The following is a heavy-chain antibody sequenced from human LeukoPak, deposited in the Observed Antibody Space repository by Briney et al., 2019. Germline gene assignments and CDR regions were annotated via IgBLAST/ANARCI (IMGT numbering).Heavy chain of an antibody. CDR1: GYSISSGYY. CDR2: IYHSGST. V-gene: IGHV4-38-2*02. CDR3: ARDTHHYGSSDYHY. J-gene: IGHJ4*02. D-gene: IGHD3-22*01. Sequence: PSETLSLTCNVSGYSISSGYYWGWIRQPPGKGLEWIGNIYHSGSTYYNPSLKSRVTISVDTSKNQFSLKLSSVTAADTAVYYCARDTHHYGSSDYHYWGQGTLVTVSS.